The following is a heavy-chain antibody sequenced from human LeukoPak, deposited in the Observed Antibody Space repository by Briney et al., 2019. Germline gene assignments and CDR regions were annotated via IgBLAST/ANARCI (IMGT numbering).Heavy chain of an antibody. CDR1: GFTFSSEA. J-gene: IGHJ4*02. CDR2: ITPAGGTT. Sequence: GGSLRLSCAVSGFTFSSEAMGWVRQLPGGGLGWVSTITPAGGTTYYAESMKGRFTISRDNSKSTLYLQMNSLRVEDTAVYYCTKVRSGSSSWALRVFDYWGQGALVTVSS. CDR3: TKVRSGSSSWALRVFDY. V-gene: IGHV3-23*01. D-gene: IGHD6-13*01.